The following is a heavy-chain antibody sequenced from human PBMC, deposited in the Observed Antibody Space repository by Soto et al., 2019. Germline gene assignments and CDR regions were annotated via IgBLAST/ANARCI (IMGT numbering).Heavy chain of an antibody. V-gene: IGHV4-30-2*01. J-gene: IGHJ4*02. CDR1: GGSISSGGYS. CDR3: ATSQTTVTSYDY. D-gene: IGHD4-17*01. Sequence: QLQLQESGSGLVKPSQTLSLTCAVSGGSISSGGYSWSWIRQPPGKGLEWIGYIYHSGSTYYNPSRKSRATISVDRSKNQFSLKLSSVTAADTAVYYCATSQTTVTSYDYWGQGTLVTVSS. CDR2: IYHSGST.